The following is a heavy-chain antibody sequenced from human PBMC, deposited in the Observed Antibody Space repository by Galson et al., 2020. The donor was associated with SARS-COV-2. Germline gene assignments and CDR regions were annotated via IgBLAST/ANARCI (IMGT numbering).Heavy chain of an antibody. CDR1: GGSISSHY. V-gene: IGHV4-59*11. Sequence: SETLSLTCTVSGGSISSHYWSWIRQPPGKALEWIGYIYYSGSTKYNPFLKSRVTISVDTSKNQFSLKLTSVTAADTAVYYCARETGSTWYFDYWGQGTLVTVSS. D-gene: IGHD2-2*01. CDR2: IYYSGST. J-gene: IGHJ4*02. CDR3: ARETGSTWYFDY.